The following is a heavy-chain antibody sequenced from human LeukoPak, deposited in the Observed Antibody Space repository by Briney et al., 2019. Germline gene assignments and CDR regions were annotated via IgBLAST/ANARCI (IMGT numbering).Heavy chain of an antibody. CDR2: INPDGSST. Sequence: GGSLRLSCAASGFTFSNYWMHWVRQAPGKGLVWVSRINPDGSSTDYADSVKGRFTISRDNAGNTLYLQMNSLRVEDTAIYYCVRGTNDWTGIDYWGQGTLVTVSS. V-gene: IGHV3-74*01. CDR1: GFTFSNYW. CDR3: VRGTNDWTGIDY. D-gene: IGHD2-8*01. J-gene: IGHJ4*02.